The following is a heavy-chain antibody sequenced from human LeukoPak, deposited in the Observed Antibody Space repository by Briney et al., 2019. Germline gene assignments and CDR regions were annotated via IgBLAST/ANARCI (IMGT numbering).Heavy chain of an antibody. Sequence: GGSLRLSCVASGFTFSAPYMDWVRQSPGKGLEWVGRTRNRATSYTTEYAASVKGRFTISRDDSKSSPYLQMNSLKTEDTAVYYCATLIQATSANYFDYWGQGTLVTVSS. CDR3: ATLIQATSANYFDY. V-gene: IGHV3-72*01. D-gene: IGHD5-18*01. CDR1: GFTFSAPY. CDR2: TRNRATSYTT. J-gene: IGHJ4*02.